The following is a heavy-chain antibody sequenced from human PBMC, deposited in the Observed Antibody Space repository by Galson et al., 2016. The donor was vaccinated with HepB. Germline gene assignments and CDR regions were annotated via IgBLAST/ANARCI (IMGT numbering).Heavy chain of an antibody. V-gene: IGHV3-23*01. CDR2: INGSGGST. CDR1: GFTFSSYA. CDR3: AKSCISYGSGSYYPFDY. D-gene: IGHD3-10*01. J-gene: IGHJ4*02. Sequence: SLRLSCAASGFTFSSYAMSWVRQAPGKGLEWVSAINGSGGSTYYADSVKGRFTISRDNSKNTLYLQMNSLRAEDTAVYYCAKSCISYGSGSYYPFDYWGQGTLVTVSS.